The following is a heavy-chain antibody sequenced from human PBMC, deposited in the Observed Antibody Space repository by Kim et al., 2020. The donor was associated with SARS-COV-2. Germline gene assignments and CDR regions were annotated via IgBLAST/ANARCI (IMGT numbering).Heavy chain of an antibody. Sequence: GGSLRLSCAASGFTFSSYAMHWVRQAPGKGLEWVAVISYDGSNKYYAYSVGGRFTISRDNSKNTLYLQMNSLRAEDTSVYYCASTVTTTPCYCGQGTLVTASS. CDR2: ISYDGSNK. CDR3: ASTVTTTPCY. J-gene: IGHJ4*02. CDR1: GFTFSSYA. D-gene: IGHD4-4*01. V-gene: IGHV3-30-3*01.